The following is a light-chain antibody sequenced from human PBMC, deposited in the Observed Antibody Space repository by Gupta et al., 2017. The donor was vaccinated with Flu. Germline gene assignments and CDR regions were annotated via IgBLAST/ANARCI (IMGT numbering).Light chain of an antibody. J-gene: IGKJ1*01. Sequence: VMTQSPASLAASLRVKDTVNCTSSQRVVDSSNNMNYLGWYQQKPGQPPKFLIYWASSRESGVPDRFSGSGSGTDFTLTIRSLQTEDLAIYYWHQYSSPPRTFGRGTKVEIK. V-gene: IGKV4-1*01. CDR1: QRVVDSSNNMNY. CDR2: WAS. CDR3: HQYSSPPRT.